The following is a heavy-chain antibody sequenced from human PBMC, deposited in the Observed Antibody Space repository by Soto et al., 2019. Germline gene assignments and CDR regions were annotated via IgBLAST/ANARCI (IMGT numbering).Heavy chain of an antibody. Sequence: SVKVSCKVSGYTLTELSMHWVRQAPGKGLEWMGGFDPEDGETIYAQKFQGRVTMTEDTSTDTAYMELSSLRSEDTAVYYCAIKPNYDFWSGYNWFDPWGQGTLVTVSS. CDR1: GYTLTELS. CDR2: FDPEDGET. D-gene: IGHD3-3*01. J-gene: IGHJ5*02. CDR3: AIKPNYDFWSGYNWFDP. V-gene: IGHV1-24*01.